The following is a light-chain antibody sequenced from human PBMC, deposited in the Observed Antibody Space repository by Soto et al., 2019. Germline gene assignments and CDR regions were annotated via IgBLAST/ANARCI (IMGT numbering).Light chain of an antibody. CDR2: DVS. V-gene: IGLV2-14*03. Sequence: QSALTQPASVSGSPGQSITISCTGTSSDVGGYNYVSWYQQYPDKAPNLIIYDVSDRPSGVSNRFSGSKSGNTASLTISGLQADDEADYYCSSYTSNSTLYVFGSGTQLTVL. CDR1: SSDVGGYNY. CDR3: SSYTSNSTLYV. J-gene: IGLJ1*01.